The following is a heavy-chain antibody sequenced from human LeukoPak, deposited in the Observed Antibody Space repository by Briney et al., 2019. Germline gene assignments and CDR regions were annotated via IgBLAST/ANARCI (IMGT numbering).Heavy chain of an antibody. D-gene: IGHD5-18*01. V-gene: IGHV1-18*01. CDR2: ISAYNGNT. J-gene: IGHJ4*02. Sequence: ASVKVSCKASGYTFTSYGISWVRQAPGQGLEWMGWISAYNGNTNYAQKLQGRVTMTTDTSTSTAYVELRSLRSDDTAVYYCARARSRGYSYGYFYWGQGTLVTVSS. CDR3: ARARSRGYSYGYFY. CDR1: GYTFTSYG.